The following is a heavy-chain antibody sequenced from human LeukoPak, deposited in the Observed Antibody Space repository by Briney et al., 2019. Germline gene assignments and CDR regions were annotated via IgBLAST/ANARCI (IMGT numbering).Heavy chain of an antibody. Sequence: GGSLRLSCAASGFTFRSYSMNWVRQAPGKGLEWVSYISSSGYTIYYADAVKGRFTISRDNAKNSLYLQMNSLRAEDTAVYYCARDGSGWFDYWGQGTLVTVSS. CDR2: ISSSGYTI. J-gene: IGHJ4*02. CDR3: ARDGSGWFDY. V-gene: IGHV3-48*04. CDR1: GFTFRSYS. D-gene: IGHD6-19*01.